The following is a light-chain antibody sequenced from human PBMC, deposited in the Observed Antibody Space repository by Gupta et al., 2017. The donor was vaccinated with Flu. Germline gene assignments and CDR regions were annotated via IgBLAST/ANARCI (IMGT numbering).Light chain of an antibody. CDR2: KVS. CDR1: QSLVSSDGNTY. Sequence: VVLSQSSLSLPVTLGQPASISCRSSQSLVSSDGNTYLNWFQQRPGQSPRRLIYKVSNRDFGVPDRFSGSGSGTDFTLKISRVEAEDVGIYYCMQGTHWPPVTFGQGTRLEIK. CDR3: MQGTHWPPVT. J-gene: IGKJ5*01. V-gene: IGKV2-30*01.